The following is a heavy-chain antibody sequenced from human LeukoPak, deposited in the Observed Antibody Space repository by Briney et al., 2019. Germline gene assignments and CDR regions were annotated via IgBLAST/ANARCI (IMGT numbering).Heavy chain of an antibody. CDR2: ISAYNGNT. CDR1: GYTFTGYG. Sequence: GASVKVSCKASGYTFTGYGISWVRQAPGQGLEWMGWISAYNGNTNYAQKLQGRVTMTTDTSTSTAYMELRSLRSDDTAVYYCARDRGLVGATPFDYWGQGTLVTVSS. D-gene: IGHD1-26*01. J-gene: IGHJ4*02. CDR3: ARDRGLVGATPFDY. V-gene: IGHV1-18*01.